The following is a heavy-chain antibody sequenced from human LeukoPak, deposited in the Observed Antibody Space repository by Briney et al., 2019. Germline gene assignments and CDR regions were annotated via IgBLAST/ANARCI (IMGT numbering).Heavy chain of an antibody. D-gene: IGHD4-17*01. Sequence: SETLSLTCTVSGGSISIYYWSWIRQPPGKGLEWIGYIYDSGSTNYNPSLKSRVTISVDTSKNQFSLKLSSVTAADTAVYYCARYGSDYFDYWGQGTLVTVSS. J-gene: IGHJ4*02. CDR1: GGSISIYY. CDR3: ARYGSDYFDY. V-gene: IGHV4-59*01. CDR2: IYDSGST.